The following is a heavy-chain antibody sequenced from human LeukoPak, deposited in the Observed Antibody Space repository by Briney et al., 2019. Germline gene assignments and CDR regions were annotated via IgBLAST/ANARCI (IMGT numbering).Heavy chain of an antibody. Sequence: PGGSLRLSCAASGFTFSLYAMNWVRQAPGKGLEWVSYIDSGSDDIHYADSVKGRFTISRDNAKNSLYLQMNSLRAEDTAVYYCAKEGDNTGYRYFDDWGQGTLVTVSS. CDR3: AKEGDNTGYRYFDD. CDR2: IDSGSDDI. V-gene: IGHV3-21*05. D-gene: IGHD3-22*01. J-gene: IGHJ4*02. CDR1: GFTFSLYA.